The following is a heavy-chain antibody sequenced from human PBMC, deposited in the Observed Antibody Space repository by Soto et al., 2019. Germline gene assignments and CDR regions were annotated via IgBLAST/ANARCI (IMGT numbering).Heavy chain of an antibody. CDR3: AIYDILTGYYN. CDR2: IYYSGST. D-gene: IGHD3-9*01. J-gene: IGHJ4*02. CDR1: GGSISSYY. V-gene: IGHV4-59*08. Sequence: PSETLSLTCTVSGGSISSYYWSWIRQPPGKGLEWIGYIYYSGSTNYNPSLKSRVTISVDTSKNQFSLKLSSVTAADTAVYYCAIYDILTGYYNWGQGTLVTVSS.